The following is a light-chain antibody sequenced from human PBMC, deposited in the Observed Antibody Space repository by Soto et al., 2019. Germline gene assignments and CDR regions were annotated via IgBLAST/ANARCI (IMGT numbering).Light chain of an antibody. J-gene: IGLJ3*02. V-gene: IGLV1-40*01. CDR2: ENT. Sequence: QSVLTQPPSLSGVPGQRVTIFCTGNNSNIGVGYDVHWYQQLPGKAPRLLIYENTNRPSGVPDRFSASKSGTSASLDISGLQAADEAEYFCQSYDSAVSVLVFGGGTKVTVL. CDR1: NSNIGVGYD. CDR3: QSYDSAVSVLV.